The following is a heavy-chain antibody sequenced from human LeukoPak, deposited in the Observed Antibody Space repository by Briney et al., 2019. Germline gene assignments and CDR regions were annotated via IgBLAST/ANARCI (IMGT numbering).Heavy chain of an antibody. Sequence: SETLSLTCTVSGGSISSYYWSWIRQPPGKGLEWIGYIYYSGSPNYNPSLKSRVTISVDTSKNQFSLKLSSVTAADTAVYYCARGVDTAMVGYWGQGTLVTVSS. CDR2: IYYSGSP. V-gene: IGHV4-59*01. J-gene: IGHJ4*02. D-gene: IGHD5-18*01. CDR3: ARGVDTAMVGY. CDR1: GGSISSYY.